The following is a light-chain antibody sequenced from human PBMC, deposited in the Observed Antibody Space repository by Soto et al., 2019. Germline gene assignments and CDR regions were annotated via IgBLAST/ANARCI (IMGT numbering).Light chain of an antibody. V-gene: IGKV3-20*01. CDR2: GAS. CDR1: QSVSSTF. CDR3: QQFESSVT. J-gene: IGKJ1*01. Sequence: EIVLTQSPGSLSLSPGERATLSCRASQSVSSTFFAWYQQRPGQAPRLLMYGASSRATGIPERFSGSGSGTGFTLNISRLEPEDFGVYYCQQFESSVTFGQGTKVEIK.